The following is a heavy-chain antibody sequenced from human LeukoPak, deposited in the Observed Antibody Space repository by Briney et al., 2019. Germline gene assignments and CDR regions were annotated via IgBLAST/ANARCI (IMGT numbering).Heavy chain of an antibody. J-gene: IGHJ4*02. Sequence: PSQTLSLTCTVSGGSISSGGYSWSWIRQHPGKGLEWIGYIYYSGSTYYNPSLKSRVTISVDTSKNQFSLKLSSVTAADTAVYYCARCRSYFDYWGQGTLVTVSS. V-gene: IGHV4-31*03. CDR3: ARCRSYFDY. CDR1: GGSISSGGYS. CDR2: IYYSGST.